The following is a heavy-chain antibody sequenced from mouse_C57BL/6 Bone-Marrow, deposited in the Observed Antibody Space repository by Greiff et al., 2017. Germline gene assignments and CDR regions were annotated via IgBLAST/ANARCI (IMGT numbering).Heavy chain of an antibody. CDR2: INPNNGGT. CDR1: GYTFTDYY. J-gene: IGHJ3*01. D-gene: IGHD4-1*02. CDR3: GSFNWAWFAY. Sequence: VQLQQSGPELVKPGASVKISCKASGYTFTDYYMNWVKQSHGKSLEWIGDINPNNGGTSYNQKFKGKATLTVYKSSSTAYMELRSLTSEDSAVXYCGSFNWAWFAYWGQGTMVTVSA. V-gene: IGHV1-26*01.